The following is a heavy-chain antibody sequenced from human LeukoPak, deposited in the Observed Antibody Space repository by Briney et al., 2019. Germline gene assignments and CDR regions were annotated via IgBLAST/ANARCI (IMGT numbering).Heavy chain of an antibody. J-gene: IGHJ6*03. CDR2: IYYSGST. V-gene: IGHV4-59*01. CDR1: GGSISSYY. CDR3: ARVGYYDSSGYYSYYYYYYYMDV. Sequence: SETLSLTCTVSGGSISSYYWSWIRQPPGKGLEWIGYIYYSGSTNYNPSLKSRVTISVDTSKNQFSLKLSSVTAADTAVYYCARVGYYDSSGYYSYYYYYYYMDVWGKGTTVTVSS. D-gene: IGHD3-22*01.